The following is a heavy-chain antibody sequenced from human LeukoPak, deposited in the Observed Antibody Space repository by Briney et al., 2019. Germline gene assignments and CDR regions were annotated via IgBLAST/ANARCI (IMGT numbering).Heavy chain of an antibody. CDR3: ASRRGYYDSSGYHPFDY. CDR2: IYYSGST. Sequence: PSETLSLTCTVSGGSISSGGYYWSWIRQHPGKGLEWIGCIYYSGSTYYNPSLKSRVTISVDTSKNQFSLKLSSVTAADTAVYYCASRRGYYDSSGYHPFDYWGQGTLVTVSS. V-gene: IGHV4-31*03. D-gene: IGHD3-22*01. CDR1: GGSISSGGYY. J-gene: IGHJ4*02.